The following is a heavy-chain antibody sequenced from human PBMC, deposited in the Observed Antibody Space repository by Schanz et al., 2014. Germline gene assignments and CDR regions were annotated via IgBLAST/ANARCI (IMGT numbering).Heavy chain of an antibody. D-gene: IGHD3-9*01. CDR3: ARDSGPYYDKSMDV. CDR2: ISGSGGST. Sequence: VQLQESGPGLVKPSGTLSLTCAVSGASISSSNWWSWVRQPPGKGLEWVSAISGSGGSTYYADSVKGPFSISRDSPKNTLYLQMNSLRAEDTALYYCARDSGPYYDKSMDVWGQGTTVAVSS. V-gene: IGHV3-23*01. CDR1: GASISSSN. J-gene: IGHJ6*02.